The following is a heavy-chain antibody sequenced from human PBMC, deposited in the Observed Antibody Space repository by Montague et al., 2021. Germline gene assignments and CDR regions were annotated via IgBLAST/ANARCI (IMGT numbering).Heavy chain of an antibody. D-gene: IGHD3-10*01. V-gene: IGHV3-30*04. Sequence: SLRLSFSASGFNFNSSAMHWVRQAPGKGLEWVAIISYDRSNKYYADSVKGRFTVSRDNSKNTLFLQMNSLRPEDTAVYYCARDPSYYGSGSPNWFDPWGQGTLVTVSS. CDR1: GFNFNSSA. CDR2: ISYDRSNK. CDR3: ARDPSYYGSGSPNWFDP. J-gene: IGHJ5*02.